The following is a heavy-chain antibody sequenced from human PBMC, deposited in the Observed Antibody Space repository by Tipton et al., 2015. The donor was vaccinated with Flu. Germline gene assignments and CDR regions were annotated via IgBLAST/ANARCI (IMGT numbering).Heavy chain of an antibody. J-gene: IGHJ4*02. CDR2: IYSTGNT. V-gene: IGHV4-39*07. D-gene: IGHD3-10*01. CDR3: AQARFFYFDS. CDR1: GGSIISTTYY. Sequence: TLSLTCFVSGGSIISTTYYWGWIRQSPGKGLEWIGSIYSTGNTFHSPSLESRVSISLDTSKNHFSLKLRSVTAADTATYYCAQARFFYFDSWGQGTLVTVSS.